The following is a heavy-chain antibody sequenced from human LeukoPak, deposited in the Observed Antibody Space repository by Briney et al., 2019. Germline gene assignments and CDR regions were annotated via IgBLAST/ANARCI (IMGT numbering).Heavy chain of an antibody. D-gene: IGHD3-22*01. J-gene: IGHJ3*02. CDR2: IWYDGSNK. CDR1: GLTFSSYG. CDR3: ATYPEYYYDSSGSPNDAFDI. Sequence: GRSLRLSCAASGLTFSSYGMHWVRQAPGKGLEWVAVIWYDGSNKYYADSVKGRFTISRDNSKNTLYLQMNSLRAEDTAVYYCATYPEYYYDSSGSPNDAFDIWGQGTMVTVSS. V-gene: IGHV3-33*01.